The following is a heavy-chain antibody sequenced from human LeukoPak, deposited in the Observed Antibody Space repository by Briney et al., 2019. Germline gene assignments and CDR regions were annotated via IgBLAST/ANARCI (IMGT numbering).Heavy chain of an antibody. CDR2: IYYSGST. J-gene: IGHJ3*02. Sequence: SETLSLTCSVSGGSISSYYWSWIRQPPGKGLEWIGYIYYSGSTNYNPSLYSRVTVSVDTSKNQFSLNLNSVTAADTAVYYCAGFRFGETSGAFDIWGQGTMVTVSS. CDR3: AGFRFGETSGAFDI. D-gene: IGHD3-10*01. CDR1: GGSISSYY. V-gene: IGHV4-59*01.